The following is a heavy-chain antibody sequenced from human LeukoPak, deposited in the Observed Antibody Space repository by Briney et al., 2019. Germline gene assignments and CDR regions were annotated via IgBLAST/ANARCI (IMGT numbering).Heavy chain of an antibody. CDR3: GLRGSNYAHYDY. D-gene: IGHD5-18*01. Sequence: GGSLTLSCAASGFTFSNYAMSWVRQAPGKGLEWVSAITGSGDNTNFADSVKGRFTISRDNSKNTLYLQMSSLRAEDTAVYYCGLRGSNYAHYDYWGRGTLVTVSS. V-gene: IGHV3-23*01. CDR2: ITGSGDNT. J-gene: IGHJ4*02. CDR1: GFTFSNYA.